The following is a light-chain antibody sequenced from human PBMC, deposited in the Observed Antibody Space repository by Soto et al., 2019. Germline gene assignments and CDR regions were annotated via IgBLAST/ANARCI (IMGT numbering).Light chain of an antibody. CDR1: SSDIGVYNY. CDR3: SSYTSSSTLV. V-gene: IGLV2-14*01. J-gene: IGLJ2*01. CDR2: EVN. Sequence: QSALTQPASVSGSPGQSITFSCTGTSSDIGVYNYVSWYQQHPGKAPKLMIYEVNNRPSGVSHRFSGSKSGNTASLTISGLQAEDEADYYCSSYTSSSTLVFRGGTKQNVL.